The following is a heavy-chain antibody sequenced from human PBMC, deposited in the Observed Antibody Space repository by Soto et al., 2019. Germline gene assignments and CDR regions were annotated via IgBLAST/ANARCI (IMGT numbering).Heavy chain of an antibody. CDR3: ARGQSGFDFHPFDI. CDR1: GGSIISYY. V-gene: IGHV4-59*01. Sequence: SETLSLTCTVSGGSIISYYWNWIRQPPGKGLEWIGYIYYSGSTKYNPSLKSRVTMSIDTSKNQFSLKLSSVAAADTAVYYCARGQSGFDFHPFDIWGRGTMVTVSS. D-gene: IGHD5-12*01. CDR2: IYYSGST. J-gene: IGHJ3*02.